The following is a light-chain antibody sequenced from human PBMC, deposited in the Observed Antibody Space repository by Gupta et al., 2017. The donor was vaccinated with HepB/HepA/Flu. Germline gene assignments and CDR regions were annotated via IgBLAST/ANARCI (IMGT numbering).Light chain of an antibody. CDR3: QQYGTSPSWT. Sequence: EIVLSQSPGTLSLSPGERATPSCSASQSLTSNYLAWYQQKPGQSPRLLIYGASTRATGIPDRFSGSGSGTDFTLTISRLEPEDFAVYYCQQYGTSPSWTFGQGTKVEIK. CDR1: QSLTSNY. J-gene: IGKJ1*01. CDR2: GAS. V-gene: IGKV3-20*01.